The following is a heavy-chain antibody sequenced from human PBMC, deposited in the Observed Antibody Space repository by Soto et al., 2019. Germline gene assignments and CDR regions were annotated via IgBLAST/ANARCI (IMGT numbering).Heavy chain of an antibody. D-gene: IGHD3-3*01. CDR3: AIRIFGVEY. V-gene: IGHV3-23*01. CDR2: ISGTSPST. Sequence: EVQLLESGGGLVQPGGSLRLSCAASGFTFSAYAMSWVRQAPGKGLEWVSAISGTSPSTYYADSVQGRFTISRDSSRKTLFLQMNTLRAEDTAVSFCAIRIFGVEYWGQGTQVTVSS. J-gene: IGHJ4*02. CDR1: GFTFSAYA.